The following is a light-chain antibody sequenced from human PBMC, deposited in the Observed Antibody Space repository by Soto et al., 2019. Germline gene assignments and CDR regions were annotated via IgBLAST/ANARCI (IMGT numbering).Light chain of an antibody. CDR2: GAS. V-gene: IGKV3-20*01. J-gene: IGKJ3*01. Sequence: ELAQSPGALSLSPGERATLSCMGSQSVSSSYLAWYQQKPGQAPRLLIYGASSRATGIPDRFSGSGSGTDFTVNISRLEPEDVAVYYCQQYGSSPITFGPGTKVDIK. CDR3: QQYGSSPIT. CDR1: QSVSSSY.